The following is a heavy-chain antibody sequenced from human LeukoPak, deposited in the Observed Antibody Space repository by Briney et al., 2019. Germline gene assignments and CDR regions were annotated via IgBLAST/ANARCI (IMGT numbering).Heavy chain of an antibody. CDR2: INHSGST. V-gene: IGHV4-34*01. Sequence: SETLSLTRAVYVGSFSGYYWSWIRQPPGKEVEGMGEINHSGSTKYNPSLQSQVTISLDPSKNQLSLKPSSVTPATPAEYYGVRGVPGYDILTGCFDYWGQGTLVTVSS. CDR1: VGSFSGYY. CDR3: VRGVPGYDILTGCFDY. D-gene: IGHD3-9*01. J-gene: IGHJ4*02.